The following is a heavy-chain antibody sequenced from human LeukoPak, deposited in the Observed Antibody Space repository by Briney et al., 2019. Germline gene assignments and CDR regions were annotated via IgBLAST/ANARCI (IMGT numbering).Heavy chain of an antibody. CDR1: GFSLSTSGMC. CDR2: IDWDDDK. D-gene: IGHD1-26*01. Sequence: ESGPTLVNPTQTLTLTCTFSGFSLSTSGMCVSWIRQPPGKALEWLARIDWDDDKYYSTSLKTRLTISKDTSKNRVVLTMTNMDPVDTATYYCARTLSGSYYFDCWGQGTLVTVSS. CDR3: ARTLSGSYYFDC. V-gene: IGHV2-70*11. J-gene: IGHJ4*02.